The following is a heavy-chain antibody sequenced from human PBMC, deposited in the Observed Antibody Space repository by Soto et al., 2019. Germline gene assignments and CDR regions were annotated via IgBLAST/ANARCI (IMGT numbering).Heavy chain of an antibody. J-gene: IGHJ4*02. CDR3: TTDFKSFGWARADFWSQLDY. V-gene: IGHV3-15*07. CDR2: IKSKTDGGTT. Sequence: GGSLRLSCAASGFTFSNAWMNWVRQAPGKGLEWVGRIKSKTDGGTTDYAAPVKGRFTISRDDSKNTLYLQMNSLKTEDTAVYYCTTDFKSFGWARADFWSQLDYWGQGTLVTVSS. CDR1: GFTFSNAW. D-gene: IGHD3-3*01.